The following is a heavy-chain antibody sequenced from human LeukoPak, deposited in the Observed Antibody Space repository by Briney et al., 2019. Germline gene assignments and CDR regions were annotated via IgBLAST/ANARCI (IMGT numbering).Heavy chain of an antibody. V-gene: IGHV4-31*03. D-gene: IGHD3-9*01. Sequence: SETLSLTCTVSGGSISSGGYYWSWIRQHPGKGLEWIGYIYYSGSTYYNPSLKSRVTISVDTSKNQFSLKLSSVTAADTAAYYCARDGRLGLDYWGQGTLVTVSS. J-gene: IGHJ4*02. CDR2: IYYSGST. CDR3: ARDGRLGLDY. CDR1: GGSISSGGYY.